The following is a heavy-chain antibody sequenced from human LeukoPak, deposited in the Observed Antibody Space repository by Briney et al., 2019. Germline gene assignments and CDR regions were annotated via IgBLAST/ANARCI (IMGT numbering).Heavy chain of an antibody. Sequence: PGGSLRLSCAASGFTFSKSWMSWARQAPGKGLEWVSSISAGSTYIYYADSVRGRFTISRDNAKSSLYLQMNSLRAEDTAVYYCAVDLAARFDYWGQGTLVTVSS. CDR2: ISAGSTYI. CDR1: GFTFSKSW. V-gene: IGHV3-21*01. CDR3: AVDLAARFDY. D-gene: IGHD6-6*01. J-gene: IGHJ4*02.